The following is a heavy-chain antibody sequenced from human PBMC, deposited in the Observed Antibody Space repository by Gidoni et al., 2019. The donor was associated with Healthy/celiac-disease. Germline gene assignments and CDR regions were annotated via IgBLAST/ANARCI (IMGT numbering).Heavy chain of an antibody. Sequence: QVQQVESGGGLGKPGGSLRLYGAASGFTCSDYYMSWIRQAPGKGLEWVSYISSIGSTIYYADSVTGPFTISTDNATNSLSLRMNSLRAEDTAVYYCARDYYDLSGYSCVHGLDVWGQGTTVTVSS. CDR2: ISSIGSTI. CDR1: GFTCSDYY. J-gene: IGHJ6*02. V-gene: IGHV3-11*01. D-gene: IGHD3-22*01. CDR3: ARDYYDLSGYSCVHGLDV.